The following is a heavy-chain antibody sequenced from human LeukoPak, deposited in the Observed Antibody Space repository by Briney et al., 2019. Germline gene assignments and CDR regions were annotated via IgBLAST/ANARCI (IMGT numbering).Heavy chain of an antibody. CDR1: GFTFSDYY. D-gene: IGHD3-22*01. V-gene: IGHV3-11*01. Sequence: PGGSLRLSCAASGFTFSDYYMSWIRQAPGKGLEWVSYISSSGSTIYYADSVKGRFTISRDNDKNSLYLQMNSLRAEDTAVYYCARDTPDYYDSSGSGLDYWGQGTLVTVSS. CDR2: ISSSGSTI. J-gene: IGHJ4*02. CDR3: ARDTPDYYDSSGSGLDY.